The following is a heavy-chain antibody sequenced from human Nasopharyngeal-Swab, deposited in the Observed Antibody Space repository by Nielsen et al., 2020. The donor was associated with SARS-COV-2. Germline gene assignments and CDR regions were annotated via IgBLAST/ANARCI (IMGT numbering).Heavy chain of an antibody. CDR2: INTNTGNP. J-gene: IGHJ5*02. D-gene: IGHD3-3*01. V-gene: IGHV7-4-1*02. CDR3: ARDHDFWSGYYSWFDP. CDR1: GYTFTSYA. Sequence: ASVKVSCKASGYTFTSYAMNWVRQAPGQGLEWMGWINTNTGNPTYAQGFTGRFVFSLDTSVSTAYLQISSLKSEDTAVYYCARDHDFWSGYYSWFDPWGQGTLVTVSS.